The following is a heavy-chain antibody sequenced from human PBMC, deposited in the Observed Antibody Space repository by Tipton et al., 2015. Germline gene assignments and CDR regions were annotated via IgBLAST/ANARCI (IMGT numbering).Heavy chain of an antibody. D-gene: IGHD3-10*01. CDR1: GYTFTTYW. Sequence: QLVQSGAEVKKPGESLKISCQDSGYTFTTYWIGWVRQMPGKGLEWMGIIYPGDSNTRYSPSFQGHVTISADKSVNTAYLHWRSLKASDTAMYYCARGLKSYSSSDYWGQGTLVTVSS. J-gene: IGHJ4*02. CDR3: ARGLKSYSSSDY. CDR2: IYPGDSNT. V-gene: IGHV5-51*01.